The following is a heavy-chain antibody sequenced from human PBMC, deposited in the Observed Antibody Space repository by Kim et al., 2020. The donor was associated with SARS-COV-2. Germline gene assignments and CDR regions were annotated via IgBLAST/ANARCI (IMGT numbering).Heavy chain of an antibody. Sequence: YAQKFQGWVTMTRDTSISTAYMELSRLRSDDTAVYYCARSIAAAGYAFDIWGQGTMVTVSS. D-gene: IGHD6-13*01. CDR3: ARSIAAAGYAFDI. V-gene: IGHV1-2*04. J-gene: IGHJ3*02.